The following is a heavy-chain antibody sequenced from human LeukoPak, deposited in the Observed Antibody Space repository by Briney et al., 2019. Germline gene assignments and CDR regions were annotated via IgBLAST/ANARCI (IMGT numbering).Heavy chain of an antibody. V-gene: IGHV4-30-2*01. CDR2: IYHSGST. J-gene: IGHJ3*02. CDR3: ARDSYSDAFDI. D-gene: IGHD3-10*01. Sequence: PSQTLSLTCAVSGGSISSGGYSWRWIRQPPGKGLEWIGYIYHSGSTYYNPSLKSRVTISVDRSKNQFSLKLSSVTAADTAVYYCARDSYSDAFDIWGQGTMVTVSS. CDR1: GGSISSGGYS.